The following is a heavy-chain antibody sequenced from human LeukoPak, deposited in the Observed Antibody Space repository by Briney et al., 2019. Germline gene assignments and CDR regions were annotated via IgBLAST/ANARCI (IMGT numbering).Heavy chain of an antibody. CDR2: IYHSGST. CDR1: GYSISSGYY. J-gene: IGHJ5*02. CDR3: ARRLYSSSWYWFDP. V-gene: IGHV4-38-2*02. D-gene: IGHD6-13*01. Sequence: SETLSLTCTVSGYSISSGYYWGWIRQPPGKGLEWIGSIYHSGSTYYNPSLKSRVTISVDTSKNQFSLKLSSVTAADTAVYYCARRLYSSSWYWFDPWGQGTLVTVSS.